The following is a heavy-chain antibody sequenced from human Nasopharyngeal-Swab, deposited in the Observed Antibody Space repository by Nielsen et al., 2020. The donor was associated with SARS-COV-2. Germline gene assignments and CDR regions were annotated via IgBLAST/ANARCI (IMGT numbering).Heavy chain of an antibody. CDR2: ISGSGDTT. V-gene: IGHV3-23*01. D-gene: IGHD2-21*01. CDR1: GFTFNSYA. Sequence: GESLKISCAASGFTFNSYAMSWVRQAPGKGLEWGSIISGSGDTTYYADSVKDRFTISRDNSKNTLYLQTNSLRVEDTAVYHCAKAPYLRGLDVWGQGTTVTVSS. CDR3: AKAPYLRGLDV. J-gene: IGHJ6*02.